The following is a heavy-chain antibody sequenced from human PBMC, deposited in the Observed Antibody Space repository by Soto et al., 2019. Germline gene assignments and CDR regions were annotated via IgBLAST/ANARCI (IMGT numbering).Heavy chain of an antibody. CDR1: GFNFKNYE. Sequence: LRLSCAASGFNFKNYEMTWVRQAPGKGLEWVSYISNGGAAIDYADSVKGRFTVSRDNAKNSLYLQMTSLRAEDTAVYFCARASSGSGTYGWFDPWGQGTLLTVSS. CDR3: ARASSGSGTYGWFDP. D-gene: IGHD3-10*01. J-gene: IGHJ5*02. V-gene: IGHV3-48*03. CDR2: ISNGGAAI.